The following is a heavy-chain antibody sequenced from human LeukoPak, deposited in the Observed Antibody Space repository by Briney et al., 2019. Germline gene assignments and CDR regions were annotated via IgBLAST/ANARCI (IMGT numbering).Heavy chain of an antibody. CDR1: GSTFSSYG. Sequence: PGGSLRLSCAASGSTFSSYGMHWVRQAPGKGLEWVAFIRYDGSNKYYADSVKGRFTISRDNSKNTLYLQMNSLRAEDTAVYYCAKDRSGGYYRFDYWGQGTLVTVSS. D-gene: IGHD1-26*01. CDR3: AKDRSGGYYRFDY. V-gene: IGHV3-30*02. J-gene: IGHJ4*02. CDR2: IRYDGSNK.